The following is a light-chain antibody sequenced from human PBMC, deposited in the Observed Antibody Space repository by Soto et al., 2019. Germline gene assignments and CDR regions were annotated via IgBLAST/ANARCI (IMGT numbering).Light chain of an antibody. CDR2: GAS. J-gene: IGKJ1*01. V-gene: IGKV3-15*01. CDR1: QSVSSN. CDR3: QQYNNWPIT. Sequence: EIVMTQSPATLSVSPGERATLSCRASQSVSSNLAWYQQKPGQAHRXLIYGASTRATGIPARFSGSVSGTELTINLSSLQPEDVEVYDGQQYNNWPITFGQGTKVDIK.